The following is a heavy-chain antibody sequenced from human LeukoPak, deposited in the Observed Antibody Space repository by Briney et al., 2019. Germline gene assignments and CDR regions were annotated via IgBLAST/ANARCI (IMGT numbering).Heavy chain of an antibody. Sequence: SETLSLTCSVSGGSLSSHYWSWIRQPPGKGLELIGHIHDTGSTFYNPSLRGRVTISLDTSNNQFSLKLTSMTAADTAVYYCARFSSGCSTSSCYLTYWGQGTLVTVS. CDR2: IHDTGST. D-gene: IGHD2-2*01. J-gene: IGHJ4*02. V-gene: IGHV4-59*11. CDR1: GGSLSSHY. CDR3: ARFSSGCSTSSCYLTY.